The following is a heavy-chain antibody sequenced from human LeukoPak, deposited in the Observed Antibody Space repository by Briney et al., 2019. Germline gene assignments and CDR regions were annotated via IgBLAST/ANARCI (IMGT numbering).Heavy chain of an antibody. Sequence: SETLSLTCTVSGGSISSYYWSWIRQPPGKGLEWIGYIYYSGSTNYNPSLKSRVTISVDTSKNQFSLKLSSVTAADTAVYYCAREDSGSRDYWGQGTLVTVSS. J-gene: IGHJ4*02. CDR1: GGSISSYY. D-gene: IGHD1-26*01. V-gene: IGHV4-59*12. CDR3: AREDSGSRDY. CDR2: IYYSGST.